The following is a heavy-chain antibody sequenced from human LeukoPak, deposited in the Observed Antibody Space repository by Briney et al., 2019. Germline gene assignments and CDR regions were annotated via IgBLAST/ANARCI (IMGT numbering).Heavy chain of an antibody. Sequence: GASVKVSCKASGYTFTTYGISWLRQAPGQGLEWMGWISPYNGNTDYAQKVQGRVSMTTDTSTSTAYMELRSLSSDDTAVYYCARDKVEMATIFDYWGQGTLVTVSS. CDR1: GYTFTTYG. V-gene: IGHV1-18*01. D-gene: IGHD5-24*01. CDR3: ARDKVEMATIFDY. J-gene: IGHJ4*02. CDR2: ISPYNGNT.